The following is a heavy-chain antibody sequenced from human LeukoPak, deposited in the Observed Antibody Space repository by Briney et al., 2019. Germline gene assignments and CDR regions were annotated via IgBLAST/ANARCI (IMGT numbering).Heavy chain of an antibody. D-gene: IGHD5-18*01. CDR3: ARHTAMGSGYYFDY. CDR1: GFTFSSYG. Sequence: GRSLRLSCAASGFTFSSYGMHWVRQAPGKGLEWVAVISYDGSNKYYADSVKGRFTISRDNSKNTLYLEMNSLRAEDTAVYYCARHTAMGSGYYFDYWGQGTLVTVSS. V-gene: IGHV3-30*03. J-gene: IGHJ4*02. CDR2: ISYDGSNK.